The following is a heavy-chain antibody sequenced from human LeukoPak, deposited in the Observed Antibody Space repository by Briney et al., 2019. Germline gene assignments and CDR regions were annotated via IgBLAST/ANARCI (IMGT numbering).Heavy chain of an antibody. V-gene: IGHV3-23*01. CDR1: GFTFSSSS. D-gene: IGHD3-10*01. CDR3: VKPPMVRGVAYFDY. CDR2: INGGGGTT. J-gene: IGHJ4*02. Sequence: GGSLRLSCAASGFTFSSSSMSWVRQAPGKGLEWVSAINGGGGTTYYADSVKGRFAISRDNSKNTLYLQMNSLRAEDTAVYYCVKPPMVRGVAYFDYWGQGTLVTVSS.